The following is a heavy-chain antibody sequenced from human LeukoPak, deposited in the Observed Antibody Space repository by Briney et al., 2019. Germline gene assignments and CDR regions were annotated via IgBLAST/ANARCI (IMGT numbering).Heavy chain of an antibody. CDR3: ARERSSWYDY. Sequence: GESLKISCKGSGYRFNDYWIGWVRQMPGKGLQWMGVIYPDDSDIRYSPSFQGQVTISADKSISTTYLQWSSLQASDTAMYYCARERSSWYDYWGQGTLVTVSS. J-gene: IGHJ4*02. CDR2: IYPDDSDI. D-gene: IGHD6-13*01. V-gene: IGHV5-51*01. CDR1: GYRFNDYW.